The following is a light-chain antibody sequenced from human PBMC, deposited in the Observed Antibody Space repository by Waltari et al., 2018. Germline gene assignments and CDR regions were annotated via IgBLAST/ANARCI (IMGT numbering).Light chain of an antibody. V-gene: IGLV1-44*01. J-gene: IGLJ2*01. CDR3: AAWDDSLNAVL. CDR2: TNN. CDR1: SSNIGSNN. Sequence: QSVLTQPPSASGTPGQRVTISCSGSSSNIGSNNVNWYQQLPGTAPKLLIYTNNQRPSGVPDRFSGSKSGTSASLAISGLQSEDEADYYCAAWDDSLNAVLFGGGTKLTVL.